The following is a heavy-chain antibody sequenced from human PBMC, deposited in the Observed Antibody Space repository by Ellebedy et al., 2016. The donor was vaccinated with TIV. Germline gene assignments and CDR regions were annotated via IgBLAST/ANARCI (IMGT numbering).Heavy chain of an antibody. J-gene: IGHJ1*01. Sequence: PGGSLRLSCAVSGFTLSNYAVYWVRHAPGKGLQWVTFISSDGSHINYADSVKGRFTISRDNAKNSLYLQMNSLRVEDTAVYYCAREAWGSYGTEYLQHWGQGTLVTVSA. CDR3: AREAWGSYGTEYLQH. CDR2: ISSDGSHI. V-gene: IGHV3-30*04. D-gene: IGHD3-16*01. CDR1: GFTLSNYA.